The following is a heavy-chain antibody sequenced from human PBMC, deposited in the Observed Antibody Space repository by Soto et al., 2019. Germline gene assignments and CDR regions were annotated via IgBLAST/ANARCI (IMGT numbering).Heavy chain of an antibody. Sequence: PGESLKISCKGSGYSFNSYWIGWVRQMPGKGLEWMGIIYPGDSDTRYSPSFQGQVTISADKSISTAYLQWSSLKASDTAMYYCARREVQLVLGAYGMDVWGQGTTVTVSS. CDR1: GYSFNSYW. J-gene: IGHJ6*02. CDR3: ARREVQLVLGAYGMDV. D-gene: IGHD6-6*01. V-gene: IGHV5-51*01. CDR2: IYPGDSDT.